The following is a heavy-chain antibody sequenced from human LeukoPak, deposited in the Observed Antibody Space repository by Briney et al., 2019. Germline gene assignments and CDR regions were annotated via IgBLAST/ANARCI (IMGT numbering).Heavy chain of an antibody. D-gene: IGHD2-21*01. CDR2: ISYDGSNK. CDR3: ARDLLGGDPWAVFDY. Sequence: PGGSLRLSCAASGFTFSSYAMHWVRQAPGKGLKWVAVISYDGSNKYYADSVKGRFTISRDNSKNTLYLQMNSLRAEDTAVYYCARDLLGGDPWAVFDYWGQGTLVTVSS. J-gene: IGHJ4*02. CDR1: GFTFSSYA. V-gene: IGHV3-30*01.